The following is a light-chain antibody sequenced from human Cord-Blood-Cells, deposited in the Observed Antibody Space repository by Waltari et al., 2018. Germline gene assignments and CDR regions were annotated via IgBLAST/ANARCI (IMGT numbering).Light chain of an antibody. CDR2: EVS. Sequence: QSALTQPASVSGSPGQSITISCTVTSSDVGRYNLVSWYQQHPGKAPKLMIYEVSKRPSGVSNRFSGSKSGNTASLTISGLQAEDEADYYCCSYAGSSTYVFGTGTKVTVL. CDR3: CSYAGSSTYV. CDR1: SSDVGRYNL. V-gene: IGLV2-23*02. J-gene: IGLJ1*01.